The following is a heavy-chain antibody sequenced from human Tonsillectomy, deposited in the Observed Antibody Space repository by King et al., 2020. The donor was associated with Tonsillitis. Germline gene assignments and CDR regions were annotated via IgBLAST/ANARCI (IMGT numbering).Heavy chain of an antibody. CDR2: IHYSGST. D-gene: IGHD5-24*01. Sequence: QLQESGPGLVKPSETLSLTCTVSGGSISRSSYYWGWIRQPPGKGLEWIGSIHYSGSTYYNPSLKSRVTISVDTSNKQFFLRLSSVTAADTAVYYCARRPIEMATITGTFEYWGQGTLVTVSS. CDR3: ARRPIEMATITGTFEY. J-gene: IGHJ4*02. V-gene: IGHV4-39*01. CDR1: GGSISRSSYY.